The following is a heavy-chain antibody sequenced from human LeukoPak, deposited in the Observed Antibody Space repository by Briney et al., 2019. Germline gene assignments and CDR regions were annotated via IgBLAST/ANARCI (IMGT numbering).Heavy chain of an antibody. Sequence: PSETLSLTCAVSGGSISSGGYSWSWIRQPPGKGLEWIGYIYHSGSTYYNPSLKSRVTISVDRSKNQFALKLSSVTAADTAVYYCASWYALGASNWFDPWGQGTLVTVSS. D-gene: IGHD2-2*01. CDR1: GGSISSGGYS. J-gene: IGHJ5*02. CDR2: IYHSGST. CDR3: ASWYALGASNWFDP. V-gene: IGHV4-30-2*01.